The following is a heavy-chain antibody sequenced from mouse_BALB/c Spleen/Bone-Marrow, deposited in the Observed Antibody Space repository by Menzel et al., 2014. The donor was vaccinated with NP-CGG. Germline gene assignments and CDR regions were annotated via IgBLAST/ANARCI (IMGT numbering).Heavy chain of an antibody. CDR3: AREKYGNYYAMGY. Sequence: QVQLKESGPGLVAPSQSLSITCTVSGFSLTDYGINWVRQPPGKGLEWLGMIWGDGTTDYNSALRSRLSINKDNSRSQVVLKMNSLQTDDTARYYCAREKYGNYYAMGYWGQGTSVTVSS. CDR2: IWGDGTT. CDR1: GFSLTDYG. J-gene: IGHJ4*01. D-gene: IGHD2-10*02. V-gene: IGHV2-6-7*01.